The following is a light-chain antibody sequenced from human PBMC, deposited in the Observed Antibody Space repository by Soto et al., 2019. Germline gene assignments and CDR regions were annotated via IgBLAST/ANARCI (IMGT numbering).Light chain of an antibody. J-gene: IGKJ1*01. CDR3: QQYTEWPPWT. V-gene: IGKV3-15*01. Sequence: IVMTQSPATLSVNPGERATLSCRASQSVSSKLVWYQQKPGQAPTLLVYDASTRATGIPVRFSGSGSGTEFTLTISSLQSEDFAVYYCQQYTEWPPWTFGQGTKVDI. CDR2: DAS. CDR1: QSVSSK.